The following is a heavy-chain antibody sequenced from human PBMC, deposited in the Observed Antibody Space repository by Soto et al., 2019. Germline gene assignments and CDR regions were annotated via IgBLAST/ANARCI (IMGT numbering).Heavy chain of an antibody. J-gene: IGHJ2*01. CDR2: IRTKAHNYAA. CDR1: GFTFSGST. Sequence: EVQLVESGGGLVQPGGSLKLSCAASGFTFSGSTVHWVRQASGEGLEWVGRIRTKAHNYAAQYAASVNGKFTISRDDSKNTAYLQMTSLENADTAMYYCTRPSDDRDGYGWYFDLWGRGTLVTVSS. CDR3: TRPSDDRDGYGWYFDL. D-gene: IGHD5-18*01. V-gene: IGHV3-73*02.